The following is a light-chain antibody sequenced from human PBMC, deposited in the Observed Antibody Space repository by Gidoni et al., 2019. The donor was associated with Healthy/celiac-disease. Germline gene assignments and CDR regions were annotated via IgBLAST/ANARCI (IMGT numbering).Light chain of an antibody. J-gene: IGKJ2*01. CDR3: QQYGSSPPYT. V-gene: IGKV3-20*01. Sequence: EIVLTQSPGTLSLSTRERATLSCRASQSVSSSYLAWYQQKPGQAPRLLIYGASSRATGIPDRFSGSGSGTDFTLTISRLEPEDFAVYYCQQYGSSPPYTFGQGTKLEIK. CDR1: QSVSSSY. CDR2: GAS.